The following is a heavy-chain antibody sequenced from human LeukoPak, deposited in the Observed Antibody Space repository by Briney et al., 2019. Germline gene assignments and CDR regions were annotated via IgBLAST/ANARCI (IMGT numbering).Heavy chain of an antibody. Sequence: GGSLRLSCAASGFIFSSYSMNWVRQAPGKGLEWVSYISRDSGTIYEADSVKGRFTISRANARNSLFLQMNSLRAEDTATYYCAREDYYDSSAYPSRGFDYWSEGTLVTVSS. CDR2: ISRDSGTI. D-gene: IGHD3-22*01. CDR1: GFIFSSYS. J-gene: IGHJ4*02. V-gene: IGHV3-48*01. CDR3: AREDYYDSSAYPSRGFDY.